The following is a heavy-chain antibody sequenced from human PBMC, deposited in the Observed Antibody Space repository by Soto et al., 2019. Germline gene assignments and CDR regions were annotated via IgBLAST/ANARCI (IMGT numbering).Heavy chain of an antibody. J-gene: IGHJ3*02. CDR1: GGSISSYY. Sequence: SETLSLTCTVSGGSISSYYWSWIRQPPGKGLEWIGYIYYSGSTNYNPSPKSRVTISVDTSKNQFSLKLSSVTAADTAVYYCARDLLGVDASDIWGQGTMVTVSS. CDR2: IYYSGST. CDR3: ARDLLGVDASDI. V-gene: IGHV4-59*01.